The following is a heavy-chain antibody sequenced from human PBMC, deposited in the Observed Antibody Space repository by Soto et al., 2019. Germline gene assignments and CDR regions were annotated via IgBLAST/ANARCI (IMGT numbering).Heavy chain of an antibody. D-gene: IGHD6-6*01. J-gene: IGHJ4*02. CDR1: GFTFSDYG. CDR3: AKEMYPRTVLDSSSPWGDY. V-gene: IGHV3-30*18. Sequence: ESGGGVVPPGRSLRLSCAVSGFTFSDYGMHWVRQAPGKGLEWVAVMSYAGTYKYYADSVKGRFTISRDLSGNTLFLQMNSLRLEDTAVYFCAKEMYPRTVLDSSSPWGDYWGQGTLVTVSS. CDR2: MSYAGTYK.